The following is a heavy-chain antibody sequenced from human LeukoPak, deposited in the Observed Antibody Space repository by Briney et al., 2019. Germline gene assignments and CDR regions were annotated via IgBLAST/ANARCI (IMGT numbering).Heavy chain of an antibody. CDR3: ARGVFGRLDP. V-gene: IGHV4-34*01. D-gene: IGHD2-15*01. CDR2: INQSGST. J-gene: IGHJ5*02. CDR1: GGSLSGHY. Sequence: SETLSLTCVVYGGSLSGHYWNWIRQPPGKGLEWIGEINQSGSTNYNPSLKSRVTISVDTSKNQFFLNLNSVTAADTAAYYCARGVFGRLDPWGQGTLVTVSS.